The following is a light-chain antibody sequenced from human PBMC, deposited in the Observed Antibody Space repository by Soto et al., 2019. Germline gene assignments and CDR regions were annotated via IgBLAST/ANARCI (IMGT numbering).Light chain of an antibody. J-gene: IGLJ2*01. V-gene: IGLV1-40*01. Sequence: QSVLTQPPSVSGAPGRRVTISCTGSNSNIGAGYDVHWYQQLPGTAPKLLIYGNTNRPSGVPDRFSGSKSGTSASLAITGLLAEDEADYYCQSDDSSLSVVFGGGTKLTVL. CDR1: NSNIGAGYD. CDR2: GNT. CDR3: QSDDSSLSVV.